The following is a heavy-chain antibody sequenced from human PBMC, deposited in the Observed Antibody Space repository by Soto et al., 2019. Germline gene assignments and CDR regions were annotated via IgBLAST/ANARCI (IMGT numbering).Heavy chain of an antibody. CDR3: ARARSSIAAAGREFDY. J-gene: IGHJ4*02. Sequence: SVKVSCKASGGTFSSYAISWVQQAPGQGLEWMGGIIPIFGTANYAQKFQGRVTITADESTSTAYMELSSLRSEDTAVYYCARARSSIAAAGREFDYWGQGTLVTVSS. CDR2: IIPIFGTA. CDR1: GGTFSSYA. D-gene: IGHD6-13*01. V-gene: IGHV1-69*13.